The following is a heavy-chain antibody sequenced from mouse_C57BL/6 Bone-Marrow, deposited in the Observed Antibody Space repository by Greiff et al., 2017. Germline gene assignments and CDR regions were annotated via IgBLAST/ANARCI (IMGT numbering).Heavy chain of an antibody. CDR3: ARDGYYFFAY. J-gene: IGHJ3*01. V-gene: IGHV3-6*01. CDR2: ISYDGSN. CDR1: GYSITSGYY. D-gene: IGHD2-3*01. Sequence: EVLLVESGPGLVKPSQSLSLTCSVTGYSITSGYYWNWIRQFPGNKLEWMGYISYDGSNNYNPSLKNRFSLTRDTSKNQFFLKLNSVSTEDTATYYCARDGYYFFAYGGQGALVTVSA.